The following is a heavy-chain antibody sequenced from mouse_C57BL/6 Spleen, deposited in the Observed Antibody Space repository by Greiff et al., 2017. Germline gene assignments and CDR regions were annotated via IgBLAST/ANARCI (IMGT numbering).Heavy chain of an antibody. Sequence: DVHLVESGGGLVKPGGSLKLSCAASGFTFSDYGMHWVRQAPEKGLEWVAYISSGSSTIYYADTVKGRFTISRDNAKNTRFLQMTSLRSEDTAMYYCARPSSGYYFDYCGKGTTLTVAS. J-gene: IGHJ2*01. D-gene: IGHD3-2*02. CDR2: ISSGSSTI. CDR3: ARPSSGYYFDY. CDR1: GFTFSDYG. V-gene: IGHV5-17*01.